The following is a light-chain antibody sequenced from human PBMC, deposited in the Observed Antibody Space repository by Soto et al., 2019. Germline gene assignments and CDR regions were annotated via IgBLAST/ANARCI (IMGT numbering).Light chain of an antibody. CDR2: GAS. Sequence: EILLTQSPSTLSLSPGDRATLSCRASQSVGGSLAWYQQRPVQAPKFLIYGASSRATGIPARFSGSGSGTDFTLTISSLQSEDFAVYYCQQYDNWPLTFGGGTKVDI. CDR3: QQYDNWPLT. J-gene: IGKJ4*01. V-gene: IGKV3-15*01. CDR1: QSVGGS.